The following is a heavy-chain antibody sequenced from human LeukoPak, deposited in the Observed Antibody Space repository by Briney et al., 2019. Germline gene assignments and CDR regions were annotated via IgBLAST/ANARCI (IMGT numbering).Heavy chain of an antibody. Sequence: ASVKVSCKASGYTFTSYGISWVRQAPGQGLEWTGWISAYNGNTNYAQKLQGRVTMTTDTSTSTAYMGLRNLRSDDTAVYYCARERVTSRWLAPLIDYWGQGTLVTVSS. CDR2: ISAYNGNT. V-gene: IGHV1-18*04. CDR1: GYTFTSYG. J-gene: IGHJ4*02. CDR3: ARERVTSRWLAPLIDY. D-gene: IGHD5-24*01.